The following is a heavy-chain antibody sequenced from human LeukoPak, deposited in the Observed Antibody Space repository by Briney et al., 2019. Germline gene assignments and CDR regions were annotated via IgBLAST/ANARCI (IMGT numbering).Heavy chain of an antibody. CDR2: INHSGST. V-gene: IGHV4-34*01. J-gene: IGHJ4*02. Sequence: PSETLSPTCAVYGGSFSGYYWSWIRQPPGKGLEWIGEINHSGSTNYNPPLKSRVTISVETSKNQFSLKLSSVTAADTAVYYCARQISPALEYYYDSSGYRFDYWGQGTLVTVSS. CDR1: GGSFSGYY. D-gene: IGHD3-22*01. CDR3: ARQISPALEYYYDSSGYRFDY.